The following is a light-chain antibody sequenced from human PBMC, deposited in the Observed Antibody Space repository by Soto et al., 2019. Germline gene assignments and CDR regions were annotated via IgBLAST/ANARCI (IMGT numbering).Light chain of an antibody. CDR2: DAS. V-gene: IGKV3-11*01. CDR3: QQYGSSLLT. J-gene: IGKJ4*01. CDR1: QSVSSY. Sequence: EIVLTQSPATLSLSPWERATLSCRASQSVSSYLAWYQQKPGQAPRLLIYDASNRATGIPARFSGSGSGTDFTLTISSLEPEDFAVYYCQQYGSSLLTFGRGTKVDIK.